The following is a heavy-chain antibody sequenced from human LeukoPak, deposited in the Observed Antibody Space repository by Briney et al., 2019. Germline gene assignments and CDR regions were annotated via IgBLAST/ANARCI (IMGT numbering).Heavy chain of an antibody. V-gene: IGHV1-18*01. J-gene: IGHJ4*02. CDR2: ISAYNGNT. CDR3: ARDRDIAAAGNYFDY. CDR1: GGTFSSYA. Sequence: ASVKVSCKASGGTFSSYAISWVRQAPGQGLEWMGWISAYNGNTNYAQKLQGRVTMTTDTSTSTAYMELRSLRSDDTAVYYCARDRDIAAAGNYFDYWGQGTLVTVSS. D-gene: IGHD6-13*01.